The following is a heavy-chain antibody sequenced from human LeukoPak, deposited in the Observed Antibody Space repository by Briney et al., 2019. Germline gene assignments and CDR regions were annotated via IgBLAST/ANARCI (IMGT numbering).Heavy chain of an antibody. CDR3: AKTVNWGSPYYFDY. Sequence: GGSLRLPCAASGFTFSSYAMHWVRQAPGKGLEWVAVISYDGSNKYYADSVKGRFTISRDNSKNTLYLQMNSLRAEDTAVYYCAKTVNWGSPYYFDYWGQGTLVTVSS. D-gene: IGHD7-27*01. CDR2: ISYDGSNK. V-gene: IGHV3-30-3*02. J-gene: IGHJ4*02. CDR1: GFTFSSYA.